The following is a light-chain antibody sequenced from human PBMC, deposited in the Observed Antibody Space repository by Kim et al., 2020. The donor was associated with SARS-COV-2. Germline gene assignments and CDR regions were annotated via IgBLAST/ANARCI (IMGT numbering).Light chain of an antibody. CDR1: SRDVGGYNY. CDR2: DVS. Sequence: SVTISCTGTSRDVGGYNYVSWYQQHPGKAPKLMIYDVSKRPSGVSNRFSGSKSGNTASLTISGLQAEDEADYYCSSYTSSSTFVVFGGGTQLTVL. J-gene: IGLJ2*01. V-gene: IGLV2-14*04. CDR3: SSYTSSSTFVV.